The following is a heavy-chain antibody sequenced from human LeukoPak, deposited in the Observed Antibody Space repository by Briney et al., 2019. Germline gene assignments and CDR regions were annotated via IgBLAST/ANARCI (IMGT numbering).Heavy chain of an antibody. V-gene: IGHV4-4*07. J-gene: IGHJ3*02. CDR1: GGSISSYY. CDR3: ARRGYCSSTSCYTYAFDI. CDR2: INTSGST. Sequence: SETLSLTCTASGGSISSYYWTWIRQSAGKGLEWIGRINTSGSTNYNPSLRSRVTMSVNTSKNQFSLKLSSVTAADTAVYYCARRGYCSSTSCYTYAFDIWGQGTMVTASS. D-gene: IGHD2-2*02.